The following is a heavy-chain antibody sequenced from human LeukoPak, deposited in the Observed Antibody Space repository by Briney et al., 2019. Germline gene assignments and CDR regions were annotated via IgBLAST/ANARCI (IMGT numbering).Heavy chain of an antibody. CDR3: AELGITMIGGV. D-gene: IGHD3-10*02. V-gene: IGHV3-21*01. CDR1: GFTFSSYG. J-gene: IGHJ6*04. Sequence: GGTLRLSCAASGFTFSSYGMSWVRQAPGKGLEWVSSISTSSSYIYYADSVKGRFTISRDNAKNSLYLQMNSLRAEDTAVYYCAELGITMIGGVWGKGTTVTISS. CDR2: ISTSSSYI.